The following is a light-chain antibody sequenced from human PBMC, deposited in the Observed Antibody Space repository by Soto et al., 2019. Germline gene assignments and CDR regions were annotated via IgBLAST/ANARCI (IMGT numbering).Light chain of an antibody. CDR2: GAS. V-gene: IGKV3-20*01. Sequence: EIVLTQSPGTLSLSPGERATLSCRASQTVSSNYLAWYRQKPGQAPRLLIYGASSRATGIPDRVSGSGSGTDFTLTMSRLEPEDFEVYYCQQYGSSPCTFGQGTKLEIK. CDR1: QTVSSNY. CDR3: QQYGSSPCT. J-gene: IGKJ2*02.